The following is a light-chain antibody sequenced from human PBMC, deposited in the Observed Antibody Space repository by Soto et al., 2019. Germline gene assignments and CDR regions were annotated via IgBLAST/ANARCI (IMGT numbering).Light chain of an antibody. CDR2: GAS. V-gene: IGKV3-20*01. Sequence: EIVLTQSPGTLSLSPGERATLSCRASQGISSNNLAWYQQKTGQAPRLLIYGASSRATGIPDRFSGSGSGTDFTLTISRLEPEESAVYYCQQYGGSPLFGQGTKVEIK. CDR3: QQYGGSPL. J-gene: IGKJ1*01. CDR1: QGISSNN.